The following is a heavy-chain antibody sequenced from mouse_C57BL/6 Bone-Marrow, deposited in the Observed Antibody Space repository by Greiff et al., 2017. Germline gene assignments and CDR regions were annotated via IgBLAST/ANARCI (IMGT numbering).Heavy chain of an antibody. CDR1: GYTFTSYW. CDR2: IYPGSGST. D-gene: IGHD2-1*01. V-gene: IGHV1-64*01. CDR3: ASRIYGNYDY. J-gene: IGHJ3*01. Sequence: VKLKQPGAELVKPGASVKLSCKASGYTFTSYWMTWVKQRPGQGLEWIGIIYPGSGSTNYNEKFKSKATLTVDKSSSTAYMQLSSLTSEDSAVYYCASRIYGNYDYWGKGTLVTVSA.